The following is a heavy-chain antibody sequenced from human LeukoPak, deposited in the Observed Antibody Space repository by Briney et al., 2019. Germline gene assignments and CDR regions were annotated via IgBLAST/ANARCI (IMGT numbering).Heavy chain of an antibody. V-gene: IGHV3-53*01. CDR2: IYGGGTT. CDR1: GFTVSTNY. D-gene: IGHD1-7*01. Sequence: GGSLRLSCAVSGFTVSTNYMSWVRQAPGKGLEWVSVIYGGGTTYYADSVKGRFTISRDNSKNTLYLQMNSLRGEDTAVYYCVRGLRELPYWGQGTLVTVSS. CDR3: VRGLRELPY. J-gene: IGHJ4*02.